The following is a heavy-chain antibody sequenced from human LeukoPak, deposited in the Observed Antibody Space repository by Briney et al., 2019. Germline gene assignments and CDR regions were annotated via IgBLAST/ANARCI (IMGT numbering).Heavy chain of an antibody. J-gene: IGHJ5*02. V-gene: IGHV1-2*02. Sequence: ASVKVSCKASGYTFTDYYMHWVRQAPGQGLEWMGWINPNSGGTNYAQKFQGRVTMTRDTSISTAYMELSRLRSDDTAVYYCARDVVVGLYNWFDPWGQGTLVTVSS. CDR2: INPNSGGT. CDR3: ARDVVVGLYNWFDP. D-gene: IGHD1-26*01. CDR1: GYTFTDYY.